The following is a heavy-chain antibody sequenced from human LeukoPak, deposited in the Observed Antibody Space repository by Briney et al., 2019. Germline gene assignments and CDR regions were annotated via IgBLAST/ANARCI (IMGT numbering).Heavy chain of an antibody. J-gene: IGHJ5*02. CDR1: GGSLSSYY. D-gene: IGHD3-22*01. V-gene: IGHV4-59*01. Sequence: PSETLSLTCTVSGGSLSSYYWSWLRQPPGKGLDWVGYIYYSGRNNYNPSLKSRVTISVGTSKNQFSLKLSTVPAADTAVYYCARDRGSHYDSSGYYYRGHNWFDPWGQGTLVTVSS. CDR3: ARDRGSHYDSSGYYYRGHNWFDP. CDR2: IYYSGRN.